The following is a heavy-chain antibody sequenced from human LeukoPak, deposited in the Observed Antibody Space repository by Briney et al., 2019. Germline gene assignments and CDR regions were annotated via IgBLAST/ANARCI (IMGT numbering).Heavy chain of an antibody. CDR3: ATTNDYDFWSGLDY. CDR2: IIPILGIA. J-gene: IGHJ4*02. D-gene: IGHD3-3*01. Sequence: ASVKVSCKASGGTFSSYTISWVRQAPGQGLELMGRIIPILGIANYAQKFEGRVTITADKSTSTAYMELSGLRSEDTAVYYCATTNDYDFWSGLDYWGRGTLVTVSS. CDR1: GGTFSSYT. V-gene: IGHV1-69*02.